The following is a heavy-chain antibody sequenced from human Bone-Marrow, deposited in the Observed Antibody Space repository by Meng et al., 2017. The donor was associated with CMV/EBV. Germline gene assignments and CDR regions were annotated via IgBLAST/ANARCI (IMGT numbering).Heavy chain of an antibody. Sequence: YWGWIRQPPGKGLEWIGSIYYSGSTYYNPSLKSRVTISVDTSKSQFSLKLSSVTAADTAVYYCARDPQNYDFWSGYSDAHYYYGMDVWGQGTTVTVSS. CDR2: IYYSGST. CDR3: ARDPQNYDFWSGYSDAHYYYGMDV. CDR1: Y. V-gene: IGHV4-39*07. J-gene: IGHJ6*02. D-gene: IGHD3-3*01.